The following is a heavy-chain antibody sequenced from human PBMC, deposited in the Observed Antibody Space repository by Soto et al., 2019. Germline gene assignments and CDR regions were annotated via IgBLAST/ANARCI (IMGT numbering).Heavy chain of an antibody. CDR1: GFTFSSYW. V-gene: IGHV3-7*01. J-gene: IGHJ4*02. CDR2: IKQDGSEK. D-gene: IGHD2-2*03. Sequence: EVQLVESGGDLVQPGGSLRLSCAASGFTFSSYWMSWVRQAPGKGLEWVANIKQDGSEKYYVDSVKGRFTISRDNAKNSLYLQMNSLRAEDTAVYYCARELDIVVVPAAVDYWGQGTLVTVSS. CDR3: ARELDIVVVPAAVDY.